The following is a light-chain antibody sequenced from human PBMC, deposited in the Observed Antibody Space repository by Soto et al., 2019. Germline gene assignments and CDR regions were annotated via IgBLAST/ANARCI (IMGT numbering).Light chain of an antibody. V-gene: IGLV2-14*01. J-gene: IGLJ1*01. CDR3: NSFTSRSPFV. CDR2: EVS. CDR1: SSDVGGYNY. Sequence: QSALTQPASVSGSPGQSITISCTGTSSDVGGYNYVSWYQQHPGKAPKLMIYEVSNRPSGVSNRFSGSRSGNTASLTISGLQSEDEAEYYCNSFTSRSPFVFGTGNKVTVL.